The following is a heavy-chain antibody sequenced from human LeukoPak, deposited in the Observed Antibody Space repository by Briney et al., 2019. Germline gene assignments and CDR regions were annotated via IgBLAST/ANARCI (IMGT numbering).Heavy chain of an antibody. V-gene: IGHV4-34*01. J-gene: IGHJ4*02. Sequence: SETLSLTCAVYGGSFSGYYWSWIRQPPGKGLEWIGEINHSGTTNYNPSLKSRVTISVDTSKNQFSLKLSSVTAADTAVYYCAREIGRKQLVRGYWGQGTLVTVSS. CDR1: GGSFSGYY. CDR2: INHSGTT. CDR3: AREIGRKQLVRGY. D-gene: IGHD6-13*01.